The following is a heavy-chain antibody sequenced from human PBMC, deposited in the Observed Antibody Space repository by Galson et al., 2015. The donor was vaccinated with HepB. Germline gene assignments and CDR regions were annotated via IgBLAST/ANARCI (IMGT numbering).Heavy chain of an antibody. CDR1: GFSVSSNY. J-gene: IGHJ4*02. CDR3: ARGLVSSGYYGDY. V-gene: IGHV3-53*01. D-gene: IGHD3-22*01. CDR2: IYSGGNT. Sequence: SLRLSCAVSGFSVSSNYMTWVRQAPGKGLECVAHIYSGGNTYYADSVKGRFTVYRDNSKNTLYLQMSSLRAEDAAVYYCARGLVSSGYYGDYWGQGTLVTVSS.